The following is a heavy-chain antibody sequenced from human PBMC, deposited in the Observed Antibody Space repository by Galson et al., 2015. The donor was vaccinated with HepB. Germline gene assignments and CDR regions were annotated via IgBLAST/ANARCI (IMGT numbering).Heavy chain of an antibody. V-gene: IGHV1-69*05. Sequence: SVKVSCKASGGSFSNYAISWVRQAPGRGLEWMGGITPFFGTANYAQKFQGRVTMTRDTSTSTVYMELSSLRSEDTAVYYCARSHRGYSAHGMDVWGQGTTVTVSS. D-gene: IGHD5-18*01. J-gene: IGHJ6*02. CDR1: GGSFSNYA. CDR3: ARSHRGYSAHGMDV. CDR2: ITPFFGTA.